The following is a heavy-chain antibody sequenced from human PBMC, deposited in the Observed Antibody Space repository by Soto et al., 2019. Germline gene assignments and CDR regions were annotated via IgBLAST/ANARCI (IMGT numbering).Heavy chain of an antibody. Sequence: PSETLSLTGDVSGDFIGTGDYYWTSIRQAPGKGLEYIGYIYKTGKTYYNPSLKSRPLISMDTSKSQFFLTLTSVTAADTAMYYCARSLSSSSGYFDPWGQGTLVTVSS. CDR3: ARSLSSSSGYFDP. D-gene: IGHD6-6*01. V-gene: IGHV4-30-4*01. CDR2: IYKTGKT. CDR1: GDFIGTGDYY. J-gene: IGHJ5*02.